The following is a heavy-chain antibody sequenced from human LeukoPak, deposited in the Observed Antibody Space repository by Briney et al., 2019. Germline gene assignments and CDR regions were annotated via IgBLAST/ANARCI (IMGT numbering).Heavy chain of an antibody. J-gene: IGHJ5*02. Sequence: PGGSLRLSCAASGFTFSSYGMHWVRQAPGKGLELVAFIRYDGSNKYYTDSVKGRFAISRDNSKNTLYLQMNSLRAEDTAVYYCAKDRSRDLVVGYNWFDPWGQGTLVIVSS. CDR1: GFTFSSYG. V-gene: IGHV3-30*02. CDR3: AKDRSRDLVVGYNWFDP. CDR2: IRYDGSNK. D-gene: IGHD2-15*01.